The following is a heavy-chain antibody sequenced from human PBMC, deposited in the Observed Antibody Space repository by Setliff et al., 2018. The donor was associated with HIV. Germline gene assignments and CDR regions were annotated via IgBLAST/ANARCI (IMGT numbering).Heavy chain of an antibody. D-gene: IGHD5-12*01. CDR2: INHSGST. V-gene: IGHV4-34*01. Sequence: SETLSLTCAVYGGSFSEYYWSWIRKSPGKGLEWIGEINHSGSTHYNPPLKSRATISVDTSKNQFSLRLNSVTAADTAVYYCARGATLLPGYSDRWEYFYMDVWGKGTTFTVSS. CDR3: ARGATLLPGYSDRWEYFYMDV. CDR1: GGSFSEYY. J-gene: IGHJ6*03.